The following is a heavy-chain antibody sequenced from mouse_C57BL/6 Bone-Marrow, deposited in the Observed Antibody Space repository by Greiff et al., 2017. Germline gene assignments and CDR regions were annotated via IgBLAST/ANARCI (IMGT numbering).Heavy chain of an antibody. CDR2: IWIGENT. Sequence: QVQLQQSGPGLVQPSQSLSITCTVSGFSLTTYGVHWVRQSPGKGLEWLGVIWIGENTDYNAAFMSRLGIAKDNSKSQVFFKMNSLQADDTAIYYCSKRTYCGIAMDYWGQGTSVTVSS. D-gene: IGHD3-3*01. CDR3: SKRTYCGIAMDY. J-gene: IGHJ4*01. V-gene: IGHV2-5*01. CDR1: GFSLTTYG.